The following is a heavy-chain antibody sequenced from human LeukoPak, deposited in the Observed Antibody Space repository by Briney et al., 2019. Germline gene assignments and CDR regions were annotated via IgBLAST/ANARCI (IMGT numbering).Heavy chain of an antibody. V-gene: IGHV3-7*03. CDR2: IKQDESEK. CDR3: VKLRSGTIAAGNY. J-gene: IGHJ4*02. D-gene: IGHD6-13*01. CDR1: GFTFSDYW. Sequence: GGSLRLSCAASGFTFSDYWMNWVRQAPGKGLEWVAIIKQDESEKYLVSSVKGRFTISRDDSKNTLYLQMDSLRAEDTAVYYCVKLRSGTIAAGNYWGQGTLVTVSS.